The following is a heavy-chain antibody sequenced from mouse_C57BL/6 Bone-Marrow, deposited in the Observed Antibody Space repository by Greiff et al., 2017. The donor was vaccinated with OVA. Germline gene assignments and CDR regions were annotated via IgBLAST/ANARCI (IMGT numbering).Heavy chain of an antibody. CDR3: TTGYDGYYDY. CDR2: IDPENGDT. Sequence: VQLKQSGAELVRPGASVKLSCTASGFNIKDYYMHWVKQRPEQGLEWIGWIDPENGDTEYASKFQGKATITADTSSNTAYLQLSSLTSEDTAVYYCTTGYDGYYDYWGQGTTLTVSS. D-gene: IGHD2-3*01. V-gene: IGHV14-4*01. J-gene: IGHJ2*01. CDR1: GFNIKDYY.